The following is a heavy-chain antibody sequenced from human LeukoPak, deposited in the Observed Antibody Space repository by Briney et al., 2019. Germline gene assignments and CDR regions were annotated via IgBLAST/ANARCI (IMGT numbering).Heavy chain of an antibody. CDR3: ARDGYYESSTYILDH. J-gene: IGHJ4*02. Sequence: SETLSLTCTVSGGSISSYYWSWIRQPPGKGLEWIGFIYYSGSTNYNPSLKSRVTISVDTSKNQFSLRLSSVTAADTAVYYCARDGYYESSTYILDHWGQGTLVTVSS. CDR1: GGSISSYY. CDR2: IYYSGST. D-gene: IGHD3-22*01. V-gene: IGHV4-59*01.